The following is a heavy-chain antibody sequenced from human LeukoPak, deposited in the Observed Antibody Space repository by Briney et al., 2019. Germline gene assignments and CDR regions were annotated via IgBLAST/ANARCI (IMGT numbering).Heavy chain of an antibody. V-gene: IGHV3-7*01. Sequence: PGGSLRLSCAASGFTFSSYWMSWVRQAPGKGLEWVANIKQNGSETYYVDSVKGRFTISRDNAKNSLYLQMNSLRGDDTAVYYCARDRWELPHYYYYGLDVWGQGTTVTVSS. D-gene: IGHD1-26*01. CDR3: ARDRWELPHYYYYGLDV. CDR2: IKQNGSET. J-gene: IGHJ6*02. CDR1: GFTFSSYW.